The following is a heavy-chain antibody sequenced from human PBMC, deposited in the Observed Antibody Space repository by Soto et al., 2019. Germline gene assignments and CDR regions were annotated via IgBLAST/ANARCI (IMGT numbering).Heavy chain of an antibody. J-gene: IGHJ6*02. Sequence: QVQLQESGPGLVKPSETVSLTCAVSGGSINNFYWSWIRQPPGKGLEWLGYIYSSGDTNYSPSLKSRVTISVDRSKNQFSLKLSSVTAADTAVYYSARDYPYFTLTTTGGMDVWGQGTTVTVS. CDR2: IYSSGDT. CDR1: GGSINNFY. V-gene: IGHV4-59*01. D-gene: IGHD3-22*01. CDR3: ARDYPYFTLTTTGGMDV.